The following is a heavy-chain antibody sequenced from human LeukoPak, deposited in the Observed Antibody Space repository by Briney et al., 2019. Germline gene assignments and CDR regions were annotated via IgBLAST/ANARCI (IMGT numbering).Heavy chain of an antibody. CDR3: ARDVNGVVVVAATVDH. J-gene: IGHJ4*02. V-gene: IGHV1-2*02. Sequence: ASVKVSCKASGYTFTDYYIYWVRQAPGQGLEWMGWINPNSGGTVYTQKFQGRVTMTRDTSISTAYMELSRLRSDDRAVYYCARDVNGVVVVAATVDHWGQGTLVTVSS. D-gene: IGHD2-15*01. CDR2: INPNSGGT. CDR1: GYTFTDYY.